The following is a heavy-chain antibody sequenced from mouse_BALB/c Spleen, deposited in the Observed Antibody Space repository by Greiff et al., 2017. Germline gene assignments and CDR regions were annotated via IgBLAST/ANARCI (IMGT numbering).Heavy chain of an antibody. V-gene: IGHV5-17*02. CDR3: ARDYRYFDY. CDR2: ISSGSSTI. J-gene: IGHJ2*01. D-gene: IGHD2-14*01. CDR1: GFTFSSFG. Sequence: EVQVVESGGGLVQPGGSRKLSCAASGFTFSSFGMHWVRQAPEKGLEWVAYISSGSSTIYYADTVKGRFTISRDNPKNTLFLQMTSLRSEDTAMYYCARDYRYFDYWGQGTTLTVSS.